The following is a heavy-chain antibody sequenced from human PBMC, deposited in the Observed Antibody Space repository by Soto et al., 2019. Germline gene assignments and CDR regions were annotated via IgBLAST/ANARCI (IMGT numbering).Heavy chain of an antibody. J-gene: IGHJ6*02. CDR1: GYTFTSYA. CDR2: INAGNGNT. V-gene: IGHV1-3*01. CDR3: ARALAYDFWCGSKWNNYGMDV. Sequence: ASVKVSCKASGYTFTSYAMHWVRQAPGQRLEWMGWINAGNGNTKYSQKFQGRVTITRDTSASTAYMELSSLRSEDTAVYYCARALAYDFWCGSKWNNYGMDVWGQGTKVTVSS. D-gene: IGHD3-3*01.